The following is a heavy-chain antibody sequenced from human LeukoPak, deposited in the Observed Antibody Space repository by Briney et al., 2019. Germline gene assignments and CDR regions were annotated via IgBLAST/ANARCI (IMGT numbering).Heavy chain of an antibody. CDR3: ARGRSYGSGRYWFDP. CDR1: GGSFSGYY. Sequence: SETLSLTCAGYGGSFSGYYWSWIRQPPGKGLEWIGEINQSGSTNYNPSLKSRVTVSVDASKNQFSLKLTSVTAADTAVYYCARGRSYGSGRYWFDPWGQGTLVTVS. CDR2: INQSGST. D-gene: IGHD3-10*01. V-gene: IGHV4-34*01. J-gene: IGHJ5*02.